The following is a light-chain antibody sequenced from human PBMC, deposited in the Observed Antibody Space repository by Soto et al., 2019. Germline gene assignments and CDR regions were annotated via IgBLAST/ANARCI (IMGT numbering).Light chain of an antibody. CDR1: SSDVGSYNL. CDR3: CSYAGSRIVV. V-gene: IGLV2-23*01. Sequence: QSVLTQPASVSGSPGQSITISCTGTSSDVGSYNLVSWYQQHPGKAPKLMIYEGSKRPSGVSNRFSGSKSGNTASLTISGLQAEDEDDYYCCSYAGSRIVVFGGGTKLTVL. J-gene: IGLJ2*01. CDR2: EGS.